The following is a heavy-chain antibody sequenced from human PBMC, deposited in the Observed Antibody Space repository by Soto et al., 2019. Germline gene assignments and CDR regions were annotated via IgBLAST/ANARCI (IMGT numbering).Heavy chain of an antibody. D-gene: IGHD5-12*01. Sequence: EVQLVESGGGLVKPGGSLRLSCAASGFTFSNAWMNWVRQAPGKGLEWVGRIKSKTDGGTTDYAAPVKGRFTISRDDSKNTLYLQMNSLKTEDTAVYYCTTSSDRGYSGYDPEVYYYYYGMDVWGQGTTVTVSS. J-gene: IGHJ6*02. CDR3: TTSSDRGYSGYDPEVYYYYYGMDV. CDR2: IKSKTDGGTT. V-gene: IGHV3-15*07. CDR1: GFTFSNAW.